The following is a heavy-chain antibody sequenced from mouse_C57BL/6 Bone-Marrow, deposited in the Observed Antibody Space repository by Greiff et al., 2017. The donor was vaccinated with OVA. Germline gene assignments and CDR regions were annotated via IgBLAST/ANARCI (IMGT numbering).Heavy chain of an antibody. CDR3: ARSEAAQARGYAMDY. CDR2: IDPANGNT. V-gene: IGHV14-3*01. J-gene: IGHJ4*01. CDR1: GFNIKNTY. Sequence: EVKLQESVAELVRPGASVKLSCTASGFNIKNTYMHWVKQRPEQGLEWIGRIDPANGNTKYAPKFQGKATITADTSSNTAYLQLSSLTSEDTAIYYCARSEAAQARGYAMDYWGQGTSVTVSS. D-gene: IGHD3-2*02.